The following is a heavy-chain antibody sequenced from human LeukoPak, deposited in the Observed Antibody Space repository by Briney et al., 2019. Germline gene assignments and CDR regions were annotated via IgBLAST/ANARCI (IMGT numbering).Heavy chain of an antibody. CDR1: GGYFSGYY. Sequence: PSETLSLTCAVYGGYFSGYYWRWIRQPPGKGLEWIGEINHSGSTNYNPSLKSRVTISVDTSKNQFSLQLSSVTAADTAVYYCARHTRIRVVTSIDAFDIWGQGTMVTVSS. V-gene: IGHV4-34*01. CDR2: INHSGST. D-gene: IGHD1-14*01. CDR3: ARHTRIRVVTSIDAFDI. J-gene: IGHJ3*02.